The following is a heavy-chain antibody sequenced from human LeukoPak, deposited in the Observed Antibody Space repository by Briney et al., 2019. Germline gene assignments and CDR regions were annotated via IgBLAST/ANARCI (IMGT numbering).Heavy chain of an antibody. CDR3: ARTTAMVTFADY. J-gene: IGHJ4*02. Sequence: PSETLSLTCTVSGGSISSYYWSWIRQPPGKGLEWIGYIYYSGSTNYNPPLKSRVTISVDTSKNQFSLKLSSVTAADTAVYYCARTTAMVTFADYWGQGTLVTVSS. D-gene: IGHD5-18*01. V-gene: IGHV4-59*01. CDR1: GGSISSYY. CDR2: IYYSGST.